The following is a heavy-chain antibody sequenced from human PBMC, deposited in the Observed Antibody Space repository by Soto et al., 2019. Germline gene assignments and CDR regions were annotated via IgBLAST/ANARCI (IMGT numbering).Heavy chain of an antibody. D-gene: IGHD6-19*01. CDR3: ARYYSQWLVPYAFDI. Sequence: SVKVSCKASGGTFSSYAISWVRQAPGQGLEWMGGIIPIFGTANYAQKFQGRVTITADESTSTAYMELSSLRSEDTAVYYCARYYSQWLVPYAFDIWGQGTMVTVPS. V-gene: IGHV1-69*13. J-gene: IGHJ3*02. CDR2: IIPIFGTA. CDR1: GGTFSSYA.